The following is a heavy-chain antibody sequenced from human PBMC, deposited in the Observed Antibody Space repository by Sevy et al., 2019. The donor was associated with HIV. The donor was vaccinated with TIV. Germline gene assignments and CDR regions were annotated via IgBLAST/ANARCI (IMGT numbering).Heavy chain of an antibody. CDR2: INHSGSP. Sequence: SETLSLTCAVYGGSFSGYYWSWIRQPPGKGLEWIGEINHSGSPNYNPSLKSRVTISVDTSKNQFSLKLSSVTAADTAVYYCARGVGATTRNWFDPWGQGTLVTVSS. CDR3: ARGVGATTRNWFDP. D-gene: IGHD1-26*01. J-gene: IGHJ5*02. V-gene: IGHV4-34*01. CDR1: GGSFSGYY.